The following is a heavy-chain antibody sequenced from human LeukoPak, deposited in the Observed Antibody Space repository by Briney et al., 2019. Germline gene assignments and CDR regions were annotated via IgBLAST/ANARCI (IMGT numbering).Heavy chain of an antibody. CDR1: GGSISSGDYY. CDR2: IYYSGST. V-gene: IGHV4-30-4*01. J-gene: IGHJ4*02. CDR3: ARLSMRGGWYGGYFDY. Sequence: PSQTLSLTCTVSGGSISSGDYYWSWIRQPPGKGLEWIGYIYYSGSTYYNPSLKSRVTISVDTSKNQFSLKLSSVTAADTAVYYCARLSMRGGWYGGYFDYWGQGTLVTVSS. D-gene: IGHD6-19*01.